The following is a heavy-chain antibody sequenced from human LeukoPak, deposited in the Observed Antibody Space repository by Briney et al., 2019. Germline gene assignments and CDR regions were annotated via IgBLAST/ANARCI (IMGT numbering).Heavy chain of an antibody. J-gene: IGHJ4*02. CDR3: AMKYSGTNPFDY. CDR2: INNSGGST. V-gene: IGHV3-23*01. CDR1: GFTLNNYA. Sequence: GGSLRLSCAASGFTLNNYAMSWVRQAPGKGVERVSIINNSGGSTYYADSVKGRFTISRDLSKNTLYLQMNSLRAEDTALYYCAMKYSGTNPFDYWGQGTLVTVSS. D-gene: IGHD1-26*01.